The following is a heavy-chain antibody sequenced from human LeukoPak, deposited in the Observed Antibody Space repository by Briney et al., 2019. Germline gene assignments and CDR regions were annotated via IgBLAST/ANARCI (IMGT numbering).Heavy chain of an antibody. D-gene: IGHD3-22*01. CDR3: ARIGGDYYDSSGYDY. V-gene: IGHV3-21*01. CDR1: GFTFSSYS. CDR2: ISSSSSYI. Sequence: GGSLRLSCAASGFTFSSYSMNWVRQAPGKGLEWVSSISSSSSYIYYADSVKGRFTISRDNAKNSLYLQMNSLRAEDTAVYYCARIGGDYYDSSGYDYWGQGTLVTVSS. J-gene: IGHJ4*02.